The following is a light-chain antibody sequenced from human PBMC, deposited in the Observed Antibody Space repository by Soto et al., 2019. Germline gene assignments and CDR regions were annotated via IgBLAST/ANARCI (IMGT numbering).Light chain of an antibody. Sequence: QSALTQPASVSGSPGQSITISCTGTSNDVGAYNYVSWYQQHLGKAPKLMIYEVSNRPSGISNRFSGSRSGNTASLTISGLQAEDEADYYCSSYTTSITYVSGTGTKVNGL. CDR2: EVS. CDR3: SSYTTSITYV. J-gene: IGLJ1*01. CDR1: SNDVGAYNY. V-gene: IGLV2-14*01.